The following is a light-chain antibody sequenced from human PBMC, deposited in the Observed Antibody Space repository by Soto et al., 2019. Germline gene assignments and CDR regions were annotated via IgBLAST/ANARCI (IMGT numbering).Light chain of an antibody. CDR1: SSNIWAGSD. V-gene: IGLV1-40*01. Sequence: QSVQTQPPSLSGSPGLAVTISCPGTSSNIWAGSDVHWYQQLPGAAPKLLIYINKNRPSGVPDRFSGSKSGSSDSLAITGLQAEDEADYYCQTYDTSLRGSYVFGTGTKVTVL. CDR3: QTYDTSLRGSYV. J-gene: IGLJ1*01. CDR2: INK.